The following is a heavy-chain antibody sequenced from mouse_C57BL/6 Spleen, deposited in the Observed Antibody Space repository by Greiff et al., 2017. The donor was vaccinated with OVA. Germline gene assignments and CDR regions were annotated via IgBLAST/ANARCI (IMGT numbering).Heavy chain of an antibody. J-gene: IGHJ3*01. CDR1: GFNIKDYY. V-gene: IGHV14-2*01. CDR3: AREHSRSYEWFAY. D-gene: IGHD1-1*01. CDR2: IDPEDGET. Sequence: VQLQQSGAELVKPGASVKLSCTASGFNIKDYYMHWVKQRTEQGLEWIGRIDPEDGETKYAPNFQGQATITADTSSNTAYLQLSSLPSEDTAVYYCAREHSRSYEWFAYWGQGTLVTVSA.